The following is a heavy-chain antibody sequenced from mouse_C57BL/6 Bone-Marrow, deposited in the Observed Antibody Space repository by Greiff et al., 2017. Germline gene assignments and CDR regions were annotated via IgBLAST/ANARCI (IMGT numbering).Heavy chain of an antibody. CDR1: GYTFTSYW. D-gene: IGHD1-1*01. CDR3: ARENYYYGNSPDY. J-gene: IGHJ3*01. V-gene: IGHV1-64*01. CDR2: IHPTSGST. Sequence: QVQLQQSGAELVKPGASVKLSCTASGYTFTSYWMHWVKQSPGKGLEWIGMIHPTSGSTNYHEKFKGKATLTVDKASSTAYMQLRSLTSEDSAVYYCARENYYYGNSPDYWGQGTRVTVSA.